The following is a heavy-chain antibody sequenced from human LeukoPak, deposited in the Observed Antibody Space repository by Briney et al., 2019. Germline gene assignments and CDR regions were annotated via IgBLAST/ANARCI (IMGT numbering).Heavy chain of an antibody. D-gene: IGHD3-10*01. CDR1: GGSISSGGYY. CDR3: ARYLMVRGRYWFDP. J-gene: IGHJ5*02. Sequence: SQTLSLTCTVSGGSISSGGYYWRWIRQHPGKGLEWIGYIYYSGSTYYNPSLKSRVTISVDTSKNQFSLKLSSVTAADTAVYYCARYLMVRGRYWFDPWGQGTLVTVSS. CDR2: IYYSGST. V-gene: IGHV4-31*03.